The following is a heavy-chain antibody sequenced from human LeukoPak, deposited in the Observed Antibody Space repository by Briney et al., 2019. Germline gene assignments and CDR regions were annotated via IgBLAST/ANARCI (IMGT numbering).Heavy chain of an antibody. V-gene: IGHV3-74*01. D-gene: IGHD4-17*01. J-gene: IGHJ4*02. CDR1: GFTFSCYL. CDR3: ARPSGTTVTTD. CDR2: INSDGSST. Sequence: GGALRLSCAASGFTFSCYLMQWVRQAPAKGLVRVSRINSDGSSTSYADSVKDRFTISRDNAKNTLYPQMNSLRAEDTAVYYCARPSGTTVTTDWGQETLVTVSS.